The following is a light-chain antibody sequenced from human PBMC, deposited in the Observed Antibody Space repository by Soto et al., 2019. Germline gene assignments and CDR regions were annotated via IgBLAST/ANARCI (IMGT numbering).Light chain of an antibody. CDR2: AAS. J-gene: IGKJ2*01. Sequence: EIVMTQSPATLSVSPGERATLSCRASQSVSSNLAWYQQKPGQAPRLLIYAASTRATGIPGRFSGSGSGTESTLTISSLESQDFAVSYCKQYTKWPPHTFGRGTKLESK. V-gene: IGKV3-15*01. CDR3: KQYTKWPPHT. CDR1: QSVSSN.